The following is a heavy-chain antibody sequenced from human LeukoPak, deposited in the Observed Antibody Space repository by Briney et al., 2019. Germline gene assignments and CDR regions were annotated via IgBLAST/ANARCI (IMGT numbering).Heavy chain of an antibody. D-gene: IGHD1-7*01. CDR1: GFTFSSHA. V-gene: IGHV3-64*01. CDR3: ARGSWNYYFDY. Sequence: PGGSLRLSCAASGFTFSSHAMHWVRQAPGKGLEYVSAISSNGGSTYYANSVKGRFTISRDNSKNTLYLQMGSLRAEDMAVYYCARGSWNYYFDYWGQGTLVTVSS. J-gene: IGHJ4*02. CDR2: ISSNGGST.